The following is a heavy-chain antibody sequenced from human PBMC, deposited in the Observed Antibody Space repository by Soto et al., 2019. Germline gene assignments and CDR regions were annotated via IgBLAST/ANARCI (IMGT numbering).Heavy chain of an antibody. CDR1: GFTFSSYA. J-gene: IGHJ4*02. V-gene: IGHV3-23*01. Sequence: GGSLRLSCAASGFTFSSYAMSWVRQAPGKGLEWVSAISGSGGSTYYADSVKGRFTISRDNSKNTLYLQMNSLRAEDAAVYYCAKGSQQLVRGYWGQGTLVTVSS. CDR2: ISGSGGST. CDR3: AKGSQQLVRGY. D-gene: IGHD6-6*01.